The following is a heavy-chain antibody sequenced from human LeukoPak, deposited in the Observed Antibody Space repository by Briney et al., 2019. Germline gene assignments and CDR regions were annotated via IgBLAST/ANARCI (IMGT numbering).Heavy chain of an antibody. CDR2: IHYTGGT. Sequence: PSETLSLTCTVSGGSMTSGSHYWRWTRQAPGKGLEWIGTIHYTGGTYYHPSLRSRVTIYALTSKNQFSLKLNAVTATDTAVYYCARHVSQGAYYYYFVDVWGKGATVTVSS. D-gene: IGHD3-16*01. CDR1: GGSMTSGSHY. CDR3: ARHVSQGAYYYYFVDV. J-gene: IGHJ6*03. V-gene: IGHV4-39*01.